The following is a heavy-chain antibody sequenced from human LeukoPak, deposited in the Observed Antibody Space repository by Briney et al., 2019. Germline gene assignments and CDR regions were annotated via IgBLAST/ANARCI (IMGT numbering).Heavy chain of an antibody. CDR2: IYYTGST. V-gene: IGHV4-30-4*01. D-gene: IGHD3-10*01. J-gene: IGHJ6*02. CDR1: DGSISSGDSY. Sequence: SQTLSLTCSVSDGSISSGDSYWNWIRQPPGKGLEWIGYIYYTGSTYYNPSLKSRLTISVDVSKNQFSLELTSVTAADTAVYYCSGGGCTYGYHYYGLDVWGQGTTVTVSS. CDR3: SGGGCTYGYHYYGLDV.